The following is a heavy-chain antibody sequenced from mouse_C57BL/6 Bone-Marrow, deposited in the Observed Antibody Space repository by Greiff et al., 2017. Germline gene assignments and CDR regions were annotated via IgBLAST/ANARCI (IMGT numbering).Heavy chain of an antibody. Sequence: QVQLQQSGAELVKPGASVKISCKASGYAFSSYWMNWVKQRPGKGLEWIGQIYPGDGDTNYNGKFKGKATLTADKSSSTAYMQLSSLTSEDSAVYFCARSQLGGYYFDYWGQGTTLTVSS. J-gene: IGHJ2*01. CDR2: IYPGDGDT. D-gene: IGHD3-1*01. CDR1: GYAFSSYW. CDR3: ARSQLGGYYFDY. V-gene: IGHV1-80*01.